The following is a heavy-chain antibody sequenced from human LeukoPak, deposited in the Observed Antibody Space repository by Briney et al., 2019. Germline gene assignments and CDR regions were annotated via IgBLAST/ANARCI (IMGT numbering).Heavy chain of an antibody. CDR2: IIPIFGTA. J-gene: IGHJ4*02. Sequence: VASVKVSCKASGGTFSSYAISWVRQAPGQGLEWMGGIIPIFGTANYAQKFQGRVTITADESTSTAYMELSSLRSEDTAVYYCAGGGGGGGDSSSWYNYWGQGTLVTVSS. CDR1: GGTFSSYA. V-gene: IGHV1-69*13. D-gene: IGHD6-13*01. CDR3: AGGGGGGGDSSSWYNY.